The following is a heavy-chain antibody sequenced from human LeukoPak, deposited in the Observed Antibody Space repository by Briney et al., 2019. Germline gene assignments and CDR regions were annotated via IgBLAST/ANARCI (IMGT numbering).Heavy chain of an antibody. CDR1: GFTFSSHW. V-gene: IGHV3-74*01. CDR2: VDSYGSGT. CDR3: AKRDDYYGSGSYDY. J-gene: IGHJ4*02. D-gene: IGHD3-10*01. Sequence: PGGSLRLSCEASGFTFSSHWMHWVRQAPGKGLVWVARVDSYGSGTDYADSVKGRFTISRDNAKNSLYLEMNSLRAEDTALYYCAKRDDYYGSGSYDYWGQGTLVTVSS.